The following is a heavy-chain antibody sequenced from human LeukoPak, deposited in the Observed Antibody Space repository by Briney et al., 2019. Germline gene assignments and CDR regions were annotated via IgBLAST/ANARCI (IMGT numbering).Heavy chain of an antibody. CDR2: INAGDGNT. V-gene: IGHV1-3*01. J-gene: IGHJ4*02. Sequence: ASVKVSCKASGYTFTSYAMHWVRQAPGQRFEWMGWINAGDGNTKYSQKFQGRVTITRDTSASTAYMELSSLRSEDTAVYYCARGGSGSYYNPREFDYWGQGTLVTVSS. CDR1: GYTFTSYA. D-gene: IGHD3-10*01. CDR3: ARGGSGSYYNPREFDY.